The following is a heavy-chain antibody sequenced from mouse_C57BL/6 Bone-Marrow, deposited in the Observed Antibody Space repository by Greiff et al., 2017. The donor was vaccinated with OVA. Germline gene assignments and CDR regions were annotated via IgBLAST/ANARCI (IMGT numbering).Heavy chain of an antibody. Sequence: VQLQQSGAELVKPGASVKISCKASGYAFRSYWMNWVKPRPGKGLAWIGQIYPGDGDPNYNGKFKGKATLTADKSSSTAYMQLSSLTSEDSAVYFCARGPDGYHWYFDVWGTGTTVTVSS. CDR2: IYPGDGDP. J-gene: IGHJ1*03. CDR1: GYAFRSYW. V-gene: IGHV1-80*01. D-gene: IGHD2-3*01. CDR3: ARGPDGYHWYFDV.